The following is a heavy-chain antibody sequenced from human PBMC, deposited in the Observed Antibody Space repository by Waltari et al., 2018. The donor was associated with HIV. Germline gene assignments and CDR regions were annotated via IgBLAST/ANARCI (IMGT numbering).Heavy chain of an antibody. V-gene: IGHV1-3*01. J-gene: IGHJ4*01. CDR3: ARSGIVRGRSYELLAF. D-gene: IGHD3-16*01. Sequence: QVLLVQSGTEVKKPGASVTISCKASGYNFTSYTVHWVRQAPGRGLEWLGWINSGNGNSRYSPGCQDILTMTRDISASTSYFVLSGLTCDDTSVYFCARSGIVRGRSYELLAFWGQGT. CDR1: GYNFTSYT. CDR2: INSGNGNS.